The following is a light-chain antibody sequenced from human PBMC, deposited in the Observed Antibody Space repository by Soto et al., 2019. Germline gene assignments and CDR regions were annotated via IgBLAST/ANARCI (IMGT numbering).Light chain of an antibody. CDR1: SSNIGAGYD. CDR2: GNS. J-gene: IGLJ2*01. Sequence: QSVLTQPPSVSGAPGQRVTISCTGSSSNIGAGYDLHWYQQLPGTAPKLLIYGNSNRPSGVPDRFAGSKSGTSASLAITGIQAEDEADDYCQSYDSSLRVSVFGGGTKLTVL. CDR3: QSYDSSLRVSV. V-gene: IGLV1-40*01.